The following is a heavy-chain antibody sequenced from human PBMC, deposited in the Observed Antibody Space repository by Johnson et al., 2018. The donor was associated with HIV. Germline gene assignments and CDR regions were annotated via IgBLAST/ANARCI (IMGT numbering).Heavy chain of an antibody. J-gene: IGHJ3*02. CDR2: ISYDGSNK. D-gene: IGHD3-22*01. CDR3: ARGPIHYYDSSGADAFDI. Sequence: QVQLVESGGGVVQPGRSLRLSCAASGFTFSSYAMHWVRQAPGKGLEWVAVISYDGSNKYYADSVKGRFTISRDNSKNTLYLQMNSLRAEDTAVYYCARGPIHYYDSSGADAFDIWGQGTMVTVSS. V-gene: IGHV3-30*04. CDR1: GFTFSSYA.